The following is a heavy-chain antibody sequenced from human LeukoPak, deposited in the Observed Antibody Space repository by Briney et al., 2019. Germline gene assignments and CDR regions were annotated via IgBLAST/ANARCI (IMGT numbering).Heavy chain of an antibody. Sequence: PSETVSLTCTVSADSLSSGGHYWAWIRQLPGKGLESIGFIHHSGSPRHNPSLKDRVAISVDASRKQFALRLSSVTAADTAIYYCARGGNRFGGFYFDYWGQGIQVIVSS. V-gene: IGHV4-31*03. D-gene: IGHD3-10*01. CDR1: ADSLSSGGHY. CDR3: ARGGNRFGGFYFDY. J-gene: IGHJ4*02. CDR2: IHHSGSP.